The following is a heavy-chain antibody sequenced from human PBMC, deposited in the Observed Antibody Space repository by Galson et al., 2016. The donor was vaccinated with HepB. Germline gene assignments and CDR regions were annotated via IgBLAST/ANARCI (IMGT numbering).Heavy chain of an antibody. J-gene: IGHJ4*02. CDR2: ISYDGSNK. CDR3: AREPPAALFFDY. Sequence: SLRLSCAVSGVTVYNNYMSWVRQAPGKGLEWVAVISYDGSNKYYADSVKGRFTISRDNSKNTLYLQMNSLRAEDTAVYYCAREPPAALFFDYWGQGTLVTVSS. CDR1: GVTVYNNY. V-gene: IGHV3-30*03. D-gene: IGHD2-2*01.